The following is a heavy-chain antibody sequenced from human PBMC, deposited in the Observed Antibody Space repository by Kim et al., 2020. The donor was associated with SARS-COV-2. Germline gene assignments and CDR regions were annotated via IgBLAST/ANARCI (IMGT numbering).Heavy chain of an antibody. Sequence: ASVKVSCRASGYTFTAYYMLWVRQAPGQGLEWMGRINPHSGGTNYAQKFQGRVIMTRDTSISTAYMELSGLRSDDTAIYFCARGSASDTDYWGQGTLVTV. CDR2: INPHSGGT. V-gene: IGHV1-2*06. CDR3: ARGSASDTDY. D-gene: IGHD6-25*01. CDR1: GYTFTAYY. J-gene: IGHJ4*02.